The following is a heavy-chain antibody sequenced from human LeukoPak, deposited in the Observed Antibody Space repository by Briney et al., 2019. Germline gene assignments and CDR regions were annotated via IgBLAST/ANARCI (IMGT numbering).Heavy chain of an antibody. CDR1: GFTVSNYY. CDR2: IYGGTGT. V-gene: IGHV3-53*01. CDR3: ARDASSGNDFDY. D-gene: IGHD1-26*01. Sequence: PWGSLRLSCAASGFTVSNYYMSWLRQAPGKGLEWVSVIYGGTGTYYADSVKGRFTISRDNSKNTVYLQLNSLRVEDTALYYCARDASSGNDFDYWGQGTLVTVSS. J-gene: IGHJ4*02.